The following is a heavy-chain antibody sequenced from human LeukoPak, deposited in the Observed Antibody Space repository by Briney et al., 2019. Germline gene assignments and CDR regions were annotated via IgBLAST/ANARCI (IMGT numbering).Heavy chain of an antibody. V-gene: IGHV1-69-2*01. J-gene: IGHJ4*02. CDR1: GYTFTDYY. CDR2: VGPEDGET. CDR3: ALSRYSSSDPFDY. D-gene: IGHD6-13*01. Sequence: ASVKVSCKVSGYTFTDYYMHWVQQAPGKGLEWMGLVGPEDGETIYAEKFQGRVTITADTSTDTAYMELSSLRSEDTAVYYCALSRYSSSDPFDYWGQGTLVTVSS.